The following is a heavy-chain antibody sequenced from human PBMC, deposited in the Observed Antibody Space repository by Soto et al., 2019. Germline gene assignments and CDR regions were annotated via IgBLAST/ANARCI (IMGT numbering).Heavy chain of an antibody. CDR3: ARDPNFSRSFRHCRMAA. CDR2: INPDTGIT. V-gene: IGHV1-46*04. J-gene: IGHJ6*02. Sequence: QVQLVQSGAEVKKPGASVKISCKASGYTFTTYYLHWLRQAPGQGLEWMGIINPDTGITSSAQNLGGRVSMTRDPPTSTVYIGLYSLTSEDTAVYYCARDPNFSRSFRHCRMAAWGQGTKVTVSS. CDR1: GYTFTTYY. D-gene: IGHD2-21*02.